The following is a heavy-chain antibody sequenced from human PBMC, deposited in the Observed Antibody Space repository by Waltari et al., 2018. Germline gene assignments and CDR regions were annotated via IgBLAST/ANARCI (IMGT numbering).Heavy chain of an antibody. CDR3: ARGSSWYGFDY. J-gene: IGHJ4*02. V-gene: IGHV4-59*01. D-gene: IGHD6-13*01. CDR2: IYYSGRT. CDR1: GGSISSYY. Sequence: QVQLQESGPGLVKPSETLSLTCTVSGGSISSYYWSWIRQPPGKGLEWIGYIYYSGRTNYTPSLTSRVTISVDTSKNQFSLKLSSVTAADTAVYYCARGSSWYGFDYWGQGTLVTVSS.